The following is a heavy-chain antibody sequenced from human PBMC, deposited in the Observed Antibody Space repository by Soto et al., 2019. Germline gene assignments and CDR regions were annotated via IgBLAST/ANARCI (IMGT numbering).Heavy chain of an antibody. CDR2: ISGSGGST. J-gene: IGHJ4*02. Sequence: EVQLLESGGGLVQPGGSLRLSCAVSGFTFSSYAMNWVRQAPGKGLEWVSVISGSGGSTYYADSGKGRFTISRDNSKNTLYLQMNSLRAVDTAVYYCAKRAVGIYFDYWGQGTLVTVSS. CDR3: AKRAVGIYFDY. CDR1: GFTFSSYA. V-gene: IGHV3-23*01. D-gene: IGHD6-13*01.